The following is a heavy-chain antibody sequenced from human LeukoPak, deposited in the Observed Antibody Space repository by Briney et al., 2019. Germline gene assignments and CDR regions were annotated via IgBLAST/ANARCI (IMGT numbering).Heavy chain of an antibody. V-gene: IGHV1-46*01. CDR1: GYTFTSYY. Sequence: ASVKVSCKASGYTFTSYYMHWVRQAPGQGLEWMGIINPSGGSTSYAQKFQGRVTMTRDMSTSTVYMELSSLRSEDTAVYYCASVRSSGRYDRYYYYMDVWGKGATVTVSS. CDR2: INPSGGST. CDR3: ASVRSSGRYDRYYYYMDV. D-gene: IGHD3-22*01. J-gene: IGHJ6*03.